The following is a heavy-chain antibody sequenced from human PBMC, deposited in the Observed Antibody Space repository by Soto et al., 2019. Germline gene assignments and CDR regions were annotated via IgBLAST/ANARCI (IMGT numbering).Heavy chain of an antibody. Sequence: EVQLVESGGGLVQPGGSLRLSCAASGFTFSSYWMSWVRQAPGKGLEWVANIKQDGSEKYYVDSVKGRFTISRDNAKNSLYLQMNSLRAEDTAVYYCARDRDGEGYDFCSGYSDWDSWVQGTLVTVSS. CDR2: IKQDGSEK. CDR1: GFTFSSYW. D-gene: IGHD3-3*01. V-gene: IGHV3-7*01. CDR3: ARDRDGEGYDFCSGYSDWDS. J-gene: IGHJ4*02.